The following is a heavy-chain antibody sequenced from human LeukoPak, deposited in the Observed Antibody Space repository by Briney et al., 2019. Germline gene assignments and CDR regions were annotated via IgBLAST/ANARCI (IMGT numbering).Heavy chain of an antibody. CDR1: SGSFSGYY. Sequence: PSETLSLTCAVYSGSFSGYYWSWIRQPPGKGLEWIGEINHSGSTNYNPSLNSRVTISVDTSKNQFSLKLSSVTAADTAVYYCARSRTMVRGVWYYYYGMDVWGQGTTVTVSS. V-gene: IGHV4-34*01. CDR2: INHSGST. CDR3: ARSRTMVRGVWYYYYGMDV. J-gene: IGHJ6*02. D-gene: IGHD3-10*01.